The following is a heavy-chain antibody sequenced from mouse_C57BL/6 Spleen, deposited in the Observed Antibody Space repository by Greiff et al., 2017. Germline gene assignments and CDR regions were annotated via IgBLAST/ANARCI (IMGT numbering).Heavy chain of an antibody. CDR1: GYAFSSYW. D-gene: IGHD1-1*01. CDR2: IYPGDGDT. J-gene: IGHJ2*01. V-gene: IGHV1-80*01. CDR3: ARDTTVVGGDFDY. Sequence: QVQLKQSGAELVKPGASVKISCKASGYAFSSYWMNWVKQRPGTGLEWIGQIYPGDGDTNYNGKFKGKATLTADKSSSTAYMQLSSLTSEDSAVYFCARDTTVVGGDFDYWGQGTTLTVSS.